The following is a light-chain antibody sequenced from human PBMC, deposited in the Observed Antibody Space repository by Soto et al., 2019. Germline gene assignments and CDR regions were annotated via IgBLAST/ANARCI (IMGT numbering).Light chain of an antibody. CDR1: QSVSNTY. J-gene: IGKJ1*01. V-gene: IGKV3-20*01. Sequence: EIVLTQSPFTLSLSPVEIATLSFMASQSVSNTYLAWYQQKPGQAPRLLIFRASTRATGIPDRFSGSGSGTDFTLTISRLEPEDFALYYCQQYGSSWTFGQGTKVDIK. CDR2: RAS. CDR3: QQYGSSWT.